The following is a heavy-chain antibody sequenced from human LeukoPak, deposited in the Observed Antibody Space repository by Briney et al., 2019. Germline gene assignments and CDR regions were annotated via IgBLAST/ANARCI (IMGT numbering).Heavy chain of an antibody. CDR2: ISAYNGNT. CDR3: ARAYSSGWHGSDY. CDR1: GYTFTSYG. Sequence: ASVKVSCKASGYTFTSYGISWVRQAHGQGLEWMGWISAYNGNTNYAQKLQGRVSMTTDTSTSTAYMELRSPRSDDTAVYYCARAYSSGWHGSDYWGQGTLVTVSS. V-gene: IGHV1-18*01. D-gene: IGHD6-19*01. J-gene: IGHJ4*02.